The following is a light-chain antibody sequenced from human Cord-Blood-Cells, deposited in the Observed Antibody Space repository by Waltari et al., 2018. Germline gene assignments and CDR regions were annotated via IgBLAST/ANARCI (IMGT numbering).Light chain of an antibody. V-gene: IGLV1-47*01. J-gene: IGLJ3*02. Sequence: QSVLTQPPSASGTPGQRVTISCSGSSPNIGSNYVYWYQQLPGTAPKLLIYRNNQRPSGVPDRFSGSKYGTSASLAISGLRSEDEADYYCAAWDDSLSGLFGGGTKLTVL. CDR1: SPNIGSNY. CDR3: AAWDDSLSGL. CDR2: RNN.